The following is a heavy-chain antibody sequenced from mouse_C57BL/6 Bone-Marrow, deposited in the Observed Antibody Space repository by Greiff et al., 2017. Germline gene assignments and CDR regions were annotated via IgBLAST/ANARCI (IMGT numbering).Heavy chain of an antibody. J-gene: IGHJ3*01. Sequence: EVQVVEPGGDLVKPGGSLKLSCAASGFTFSSYGMSWVRQTPDKRLEWVATISSAGSYTNYPHRVKGRFTISIDNAKNTLYLQMSSLKADDTVMYFCSRHPRPGFASWGQGTLVAVSA. CDR3: SRHPRPGFAS. CDR2: ISSAGSYT. V-gene: IGHV5-6*01. CDR1: GFTFSSYG.